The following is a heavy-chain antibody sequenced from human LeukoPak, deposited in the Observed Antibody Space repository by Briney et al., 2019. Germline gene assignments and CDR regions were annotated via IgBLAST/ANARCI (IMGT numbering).Heavy chain of an antibody. D-gene: IGHD6-19*01. V-gene: IGHV3-7*04. Sequence: GGSLRLSCAASGFSFSTYYVNWVRQAPGKGLEWVANIKQDGSEKYYVDSVKGRFTISRDNAKNSLYLQMNSLRAEDTAVYYCARFMAVAGSFFDYWGQGTLVTVSS. CDR3: ARFMAVAGSFFDY. CDR1: GFSFSTYY. J-gene: IGHJ4*02. CDR2: IKQDGSEK.